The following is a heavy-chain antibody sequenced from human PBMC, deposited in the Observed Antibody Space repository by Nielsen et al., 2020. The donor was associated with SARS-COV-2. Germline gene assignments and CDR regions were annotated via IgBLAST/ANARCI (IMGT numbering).Heavy chain of an antibody. V-gene: IGHV5-10-1*01. J-gene: IGHJ4*02. CDR3: ARLYDSSGYYPPYFDY. Sequence: GESLKISCQGSGSSFTNYWISWVRQMPGKGLEWMGRIDPSDSYTNYSPSFQGHVTISADKSISTAYLQWSSLKASDTAMYYCARLYDSSGYYPPYFDYWGQGTLVTVSS. CDR2: IDPSDSYT. D-gene: IGHD3-22*01. CDR1: GSSFTNYW.